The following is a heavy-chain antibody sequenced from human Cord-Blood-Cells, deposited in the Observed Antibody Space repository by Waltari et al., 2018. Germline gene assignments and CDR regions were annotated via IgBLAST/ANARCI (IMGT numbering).Heavy chain of an antibody. V-gene: IGHV4-38-2*02. CDR1: GYSISSGYY. CDR3: ARGNYMDV. J-gene: IGHJ6*03. CDR2: IYHRGST. Sequence: QVQLQESGPGLVKPSETLSLTCTVSGYSISSGYYWGWIRQPPGKGLEWIGSIYHRGSTYYNPSLKSRVTISVDTSKNQFSLKLSSVTAADTAVYYCARGNYMDVWGKGTTVTVSS.